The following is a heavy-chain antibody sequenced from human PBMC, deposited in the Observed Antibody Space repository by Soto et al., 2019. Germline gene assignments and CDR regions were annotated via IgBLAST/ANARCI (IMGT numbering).Heavy chain of an antibody. CDR3: ACSFNDWTTNVDY. V-gene: IGHV3-53*01. CDR2: IYTGGSA. J-gene: IGHJ4*01. CDR1: GFSVTDHY. D-gene: IGHD3-9*01. Sequence: GGSLRPSCAASGFSVTDHYMTWVSQAPGKGLEWDSVIYTGGSAYYGDSVKGRFTISRDSSTNTLYLQMNSLKVGDTAFYFCACSFNDWTTNVDYWSDRTLLTVSS.